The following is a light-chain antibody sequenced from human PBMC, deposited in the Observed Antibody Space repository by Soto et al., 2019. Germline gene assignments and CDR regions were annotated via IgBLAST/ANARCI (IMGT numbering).Light chain of an antibody. Sequence: TVMTQSPVTLSVSLGERATLSCRASQNVATNMAWYQQKPGQPPRLLVYGTYIRAPGVPARFSGSGSETQFTLTINGRQSDDFAMYYCHQYNTCLRTCGRGTRVEV. CDR1: QNVATN. CDR2: GTY. CDR3: HQYNTCLRT. J-gene: IGKJ1*01. V-gene: IGKV3-15*01.